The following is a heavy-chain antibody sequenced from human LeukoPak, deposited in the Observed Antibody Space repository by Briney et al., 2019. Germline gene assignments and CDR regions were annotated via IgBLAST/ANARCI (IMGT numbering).Heavy chain of an antibody. CDR1: GFTFSSYG. J-gene: IGHJ4*02. CDR2: ISYDGSNK. Sequence: GGSLRLSCAASGFTFSSYGMHWVRQAPGKGLEWVAVISYDGSNKYYADSVKGRFTISRDNSKNTLYLQMNSLRVEDAAVYYCAKGEAYFDYWGQGTLVTVSS. V-gene: IGHV3-30*18. CDR3: AKGEAYFDY.